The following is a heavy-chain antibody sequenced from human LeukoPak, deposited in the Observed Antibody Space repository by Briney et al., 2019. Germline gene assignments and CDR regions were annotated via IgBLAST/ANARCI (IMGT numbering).Heavy chain of an antibody. V-gene: IGHV3-66*02. D-gene: IGHD6-6*01. CDR3: ARDLASSSSRVYYYYMDV. CDR2: IYSGGST. CDR1: GFTVSSNY. J-gene: IGHJ6*03. Sequence: GGSLRLSCAASGFTVSSNYMSWVRQAPGKGLEWVSVIYSGGSTYYADSVKGRFTISRDNSKNTLYLQMNSLRAEDTAVYYCARDLASSSSRVYYYYMDVWGKGTTVTVSS.